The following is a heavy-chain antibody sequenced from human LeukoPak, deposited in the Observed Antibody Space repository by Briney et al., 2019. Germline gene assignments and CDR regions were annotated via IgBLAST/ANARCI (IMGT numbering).Heavy chain of an antibody. CDR3: AKDHYYDSSGYYYLDY. V-gene: IGHV3-23*01. D-gene: IGHD3-22*01. CDR2: ISGSGGST. J-gene: IGHJ4*02. Sequence: GGSLRPSCAASGFTFSSYAMSWVRQAPGKGLEWVSAISGSGGSTYYADSVKGRFTISRDNSKNTLYLQMNSLRAEDTAVYYCAKDHYYDSSGYYYLDYWGQGTLVTVSS. CDR1: GFTFSSYA.